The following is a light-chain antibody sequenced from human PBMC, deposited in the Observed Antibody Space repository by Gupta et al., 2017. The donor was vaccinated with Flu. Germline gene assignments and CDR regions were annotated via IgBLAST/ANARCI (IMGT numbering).Light chain of an antibody. J-gene: IGLJ1*01. V-gene: IGLV2-8*01. CDR3: SSHTVSDTFV. Sequence: SALTQPPSASGSPGQSITISCTGTRSDIGAYKYVSWHQQHAGKAPTLIIYEVTKRPAGVTDRFSGSKSGNTASLTVSGLQAEDEGDYYCSSHTVSDTFVFGTGTAVTVL. CDR2: EVT. CDR1: RSDIGAYKY.